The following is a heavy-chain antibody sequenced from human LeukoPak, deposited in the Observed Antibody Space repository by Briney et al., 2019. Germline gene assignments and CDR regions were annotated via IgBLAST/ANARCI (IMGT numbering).Heavy chain of an antibody. D-gene: IGHD1-1*01. CDR2: ISAYNGNA. J-gene: IGHJ4*02. CDR1: GYTFTSYG. V-gene: IGHV1-18*01. Sequence: GASVKVFCKASGYTFTSYGISWVRQAPGQGLEWMGWISAYNGNANYAQKLQGRVTMTTDTSTSTVYMELRSLRSDDTAVYYCAIIPGYNWNDGLRDYWGQGTLVTVSS. CDR3: AIIPGYNWNDGLRDY.